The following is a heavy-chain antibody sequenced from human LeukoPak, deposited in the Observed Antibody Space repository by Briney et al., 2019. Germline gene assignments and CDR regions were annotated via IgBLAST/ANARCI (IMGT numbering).Heavy chain of an antibody. CDR3: ARDFLLGRRTSTDY. CDR1: GYTFTDYY. V-gene: IGHV1-2*02. CDR2: INPNSGGT. J-gene: IGHJ4*02. Sequence: ASVKVSCKASGYTFTDYYIHWVRQAPGQGLEWMGWINPNSGGTKYAQKFQGRVTMTRDTPISTAYMELSSLRSDDTAVYYCARDFLLGRRTSTDYWGQGTLVTVSS. D-gene: IGHD5/OR15-5a*01.